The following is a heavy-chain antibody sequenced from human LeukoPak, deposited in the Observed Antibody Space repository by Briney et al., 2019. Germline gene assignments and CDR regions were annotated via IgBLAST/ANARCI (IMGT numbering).Heavy chain of an antibody. D-gene: IGHD4-17*01. CDR2: IYYSGST. V-gene: IGHV4-59*01. CDR1: GGSISSYY. Sequence: SETLSLTCTVSGGSISSYYWSWIRQPPGKGPEWIGYIYYSGSTNYNPSLKSRVTISVDTSKNQFSLKLSSVTAADTAVYYCARGPFDYGDYVTWGQGTMVTVSS. J-gene: IGHJ3*01. CDR3: ARGPFDYGDYVT.